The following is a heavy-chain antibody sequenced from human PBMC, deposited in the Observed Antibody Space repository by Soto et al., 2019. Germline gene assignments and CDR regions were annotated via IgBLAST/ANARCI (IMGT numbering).Heavy chain of an antibody. CDR2: IYYSGST. J-gene: IGHJ6*02. D-gene: IGHD3-10*01. V-gene: IGHV4-31*03. CDR3: AREPLIGGDGMDV. Sequence: QVQLQESGPGLVKPSQTLSLTCTVSGGSISSGGYYWSWIRQHPGKGLEWIGYIYYSGSTYYNPSLQSRVTISVDTSKNQCSLKLSSVTAADTAVYYCAREPLIGGDGMDVWGQGTTVTVSS. CDR1: GGSISSGGYY.